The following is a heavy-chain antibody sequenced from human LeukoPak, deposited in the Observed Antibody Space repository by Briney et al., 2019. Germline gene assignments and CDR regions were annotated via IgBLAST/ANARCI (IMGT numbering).Heavy chain of an antibody. CDR1: GGFISGYY. J-gene: IGHJ4*02. CDR3: ARLYKQDYFDY. V-gene: IGHV4-59*08. CDR2: IYYSGST. D-gene: IGHD3-10*01. Sequence: SETLSLTCTVSGGFISGYYWSWIRQSPGKGLEWIGYIYYSGSTNYDPSLKSRVTISVDTSKNQFSLKLSSVTAADTAVYYCARLYKQDYFDYWGQGTLVTVSS.